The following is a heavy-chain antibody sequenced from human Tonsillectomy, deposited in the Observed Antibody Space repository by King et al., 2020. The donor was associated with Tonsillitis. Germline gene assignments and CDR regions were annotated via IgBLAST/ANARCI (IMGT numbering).Heavy chain of an antibody. CDR3: AHRPFDGEVFDY. D-gene: IGHD3-10*01. Sequence: ITLKESGPTLVKPPQTLTLTCTFSGFSVTTSGVGVGWIRQPPGKALEWLALIYWDDDKRYSPSLKSRLTITRDTSKNQVVLTVTNVDPVDTATYYCAHRPFDGEVFDYWGQGTLVTVSS. V-gene: IGHV2-5*02. CDR1: GFSVTTSGVG. CDR2: IYWDDDK. J-gene: IGHJ4*02.